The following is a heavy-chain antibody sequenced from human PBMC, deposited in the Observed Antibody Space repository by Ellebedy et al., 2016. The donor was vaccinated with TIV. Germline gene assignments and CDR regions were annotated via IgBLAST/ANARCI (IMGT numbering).Heavy chain of an antibody. CDR3: AKGTSSGFNYDRVGCEY. J-gene: IGHJ4*02. Sequence: GGSLRLSCEASGFTFSSFAMHGVRHAPGKGLEWLSVIGGGGDITYHADSVKGRFTITRENSKNTLYLQMDRVTAEDTAVYYCAKGTSSGFNYDRVGCEYWGQGTLVTVSS. CDR1: GFTFSSFA. CDR2: IGGGGDIT. D-gene: IGHD3-22*01. V-gene: IGHV3-23*01.